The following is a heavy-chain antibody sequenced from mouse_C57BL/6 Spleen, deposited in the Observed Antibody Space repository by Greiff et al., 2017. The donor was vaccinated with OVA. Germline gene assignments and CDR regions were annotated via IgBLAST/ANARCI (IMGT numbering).Heavy chain of an antibody. D-gene: IGHD2-5*01. CDR2: ISSGGDYI. Sequence: EVKLVESGEGLVKPGGSLKLSCAASGFTFSSYAMSWVRQTPEKRLEWVAYISSGGDYIYYADTVKGRFTISRDNARNTLYLQMSSLKSEDTAMYYCTREHYSNNYYAMDYWGQGTSVTVSS. CDR1: GFTFSSYA. CDR3: TREHYSNNYYAMDY. V-gene: IGHV5-9-1*02. J-gene: IGHJ4*01.